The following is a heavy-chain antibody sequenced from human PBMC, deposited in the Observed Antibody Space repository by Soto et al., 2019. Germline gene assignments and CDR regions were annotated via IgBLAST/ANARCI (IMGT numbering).Heavy chain of an antibody. D-gene: IGHD2-21*02. J-gene: IGHJ6*02. CDR2: LYNAGST. CDR3: ARDLWGYCGTDCYPLDV. Sequence: QVRLQESGPGLVKPSETLSLTCTVSGGSISRYYWSWIRQPPGKGLEWIGYLYNAGSTIYNPSLKSRVTLSVDTSQNQFSLNLNYVTAADTAVYYCARDLWGYCGTDCYPLDVWGQGTTVTVSS. CDR1: GGSISRYY. V-gene: IGHV4-59*01.